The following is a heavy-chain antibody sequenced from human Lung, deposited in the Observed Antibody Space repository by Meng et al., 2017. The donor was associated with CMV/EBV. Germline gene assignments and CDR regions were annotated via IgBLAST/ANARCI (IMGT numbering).Heavy chain of an antibody. CDR3: ARSGYIYGISIDH. V-gene: IGHV3-11*04. CDR1: GFTFRDYY. J-gene: IGHJ4*02. CDR2: ISSSGTNI. D-gene: IGHD5-18*01. Sequence: CATSGFTFRDYYMNWIRQAPGKGLEWVSFISSSGTNIYYADSVKGRFTISRDNAKNSLDLQMNSLRAEDTAIYYCARSGYIYGISIDHWGQGTLVTVSS.